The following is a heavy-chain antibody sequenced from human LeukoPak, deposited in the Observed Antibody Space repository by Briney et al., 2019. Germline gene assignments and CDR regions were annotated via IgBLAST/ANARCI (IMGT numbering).Heavy chain of an antibody. J-gene: IGHJ6*03. V-gene: IGHV3-7*01. CDR3: ARAIRYFDWLLSAHGHYYYYYMDV. CDR1: GFTFSTYW. D-gene: IGHD3-9*01. CDR2: IQQDGNEK. Sequence: GGSLRLSCAASGFTFSTYWMSWVRQAPGKGLEWVSNIQQDGNEKYYVGSVKGRFTISRDNAKNSLYLQMNSLRVEDTAVYYCARAIRYFDWLLSAHGHYYYYYMDVWGKGTTVTISS.